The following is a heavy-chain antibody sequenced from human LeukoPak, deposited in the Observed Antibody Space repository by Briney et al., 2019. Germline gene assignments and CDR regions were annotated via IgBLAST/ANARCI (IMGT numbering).Heavy chain of an antibody. CDR2: IYHSGST. CDR1: GGSISSNNW. CDR3: ARLVLGGWWYYFDY. V-gene: IGHV4-4*02. D-gene: IGHD6-19*01. Sequence: SGTLSLTCAVSGGSISSNNWWSWVRQPPGKGLEWIGEIYHSGSTNFNPSLKSRVTISVDKSKNQFSLKLSSVTAADTAVYYCARLVLGGWWYYFDYWGQGTLVTVSS. J-gene: IGHJ4*02.